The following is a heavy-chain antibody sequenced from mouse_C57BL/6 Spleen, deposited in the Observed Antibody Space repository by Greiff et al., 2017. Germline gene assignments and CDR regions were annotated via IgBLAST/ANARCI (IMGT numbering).Heavy chain of an antibody. D-gene: IGHD2-5*01. CDR3: ARSGSNYLYYAMDY. CDR2: IYPGDGDT. J-gene: IGHJ4*01. CDR1: GYAFSSSW. V-gene: IGHV1-82*01. Sequence: VQLQQSGPELVKPGASVKISCKASGYAFSSSWMNWVKQRPGKGLEWIGRIYPGDGDTNYNGKFKGKATLTADKSSSTAYMQLSSLTSDDSAVYFCARSGSNYLYYAMDYWGQGTSVTVSS.